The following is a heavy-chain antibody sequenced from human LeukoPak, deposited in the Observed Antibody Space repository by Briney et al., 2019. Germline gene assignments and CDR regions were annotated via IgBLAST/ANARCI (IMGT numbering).Heavy chain of an antibody. J-gene: IGHJ3*02. Sequence: PSETLSVTCTVSGGTISSYYWSWVWQRPGQRLGWIWRIYTSGSTNYNPSLKSRVTTSLDTSKNHFSLKLSSVTAADTAVYYCAREEYYYDSSGSNAFDIWGQGTMVTVSS. CDR2: IYTSGST. CDR1: GGTISSYY. V-gene: IGHV4-4*07. CDR3: AREEYYYDSSGSNAFDI. D-gene: IGHD3-22*01.